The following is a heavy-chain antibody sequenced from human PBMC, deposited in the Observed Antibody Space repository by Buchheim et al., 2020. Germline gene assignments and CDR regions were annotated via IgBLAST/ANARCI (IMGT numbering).Heavy chain of an antibody. J-gene: IGHJ4*02. Sequence: EVQLVESGGGLVQPGGSLRLSCVASGFPFSSYEMNWVRQAPGKGLEWVSYISSRCTTIYYADSVKGRFTISRDNAKNSLYLQMNNLRAEDTAVYYCAKSIAPIDYWGQGAL. CDR1: GFPFSSYE. CDR2: ISSRCTTI. D-gene: IGHD2-15*01. CDR3: AKSIAPIDY. V-gene: IGHV3-48*03.